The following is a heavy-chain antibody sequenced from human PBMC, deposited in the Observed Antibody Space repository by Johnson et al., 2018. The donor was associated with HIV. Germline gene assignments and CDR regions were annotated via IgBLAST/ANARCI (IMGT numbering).Heavy chain of an antibody. CDR1: GFTFSSYA. CDR2: LSTDGSNK. Sequence: QVQLVESGGGVVQPGRSLRLSCAASGFTFSSYAMHWVRQPPGKGLEWVAVLSTDGSNKYYADSVKGRFSISRDNSKNTLYLQMNSLRPEDTAVYYCARDRYCSGGSCHDAFDIWGQGTMVTVSS. V-gene: IGHV3-30-3*01. J-gene: IGHJ3*02. CDR3: ARDRYCSGGSCHDAFDI. D-gene: IGHD2-15*01.